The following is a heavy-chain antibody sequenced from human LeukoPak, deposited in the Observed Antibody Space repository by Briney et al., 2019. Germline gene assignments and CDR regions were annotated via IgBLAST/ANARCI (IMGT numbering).Heavy chain of an antibody. V-gene: IGHV3-23*01. CDR2: ITGSGGST. Sequence: GGSLRLSCAASGFTFSSHAMGWVRQAPRKGLERVSSITGSGGSTYYGDSVKGRFTIARDNSKNTLYLQMNSLRAEDTAVYYCAKPISYYYDSSGYYQDYWGQGTLVTVSS. CDR3: AKPISYYYDSSGYYQDY. D-gene: IGHD3-22*01. J-gene: IGHJ4*02. CDR1: GFTFSSHA.